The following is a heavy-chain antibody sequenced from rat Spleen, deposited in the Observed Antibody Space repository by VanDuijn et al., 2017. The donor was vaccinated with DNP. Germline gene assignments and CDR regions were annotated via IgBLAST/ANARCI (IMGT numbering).Heavy chain of an antibody. CDR2: ISYDGGNT. V-gene: IGHV5-20*01. Sequence: EVQLVESGGGLVQPGRSLKLSCAASGFTFSDYYMAWVRQPPTKGLEWVASISYDGGNTYYRDSVKGRFTISRDNAKSSLYLNMDSLRSEDTATYYCTTLNSGTYDSWGQGVMVTVSS. CDR3: TTLNSGTYDS. D-gene: IGHD1-3*01. J-gene: IGHJ2*01. CDR1: GFTFSDYY.